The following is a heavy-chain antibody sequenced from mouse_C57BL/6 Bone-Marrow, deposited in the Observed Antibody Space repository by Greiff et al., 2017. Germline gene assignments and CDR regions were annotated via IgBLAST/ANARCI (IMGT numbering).Heavy chain of an antibody. CDR1: GFTFTDYY. J-gene: IGHJ3*01. Sequence: EVQRVESGGGLVQPGGSLSLSCAASGFTFTDYYMSWVRQPPGKALEWLGFIRNKANGYTTEYSASVKGRFTISRDNSQSILYLQMNALRAEDSATYYCARYGTGTGAWFAYWGQGTLVTVSA. D-gene: IGHD4-1*01. CDR2: IRNKANGYTT. V-gene: IGHV7-3*01. CDR3: ARYGTGTGAWFAY.